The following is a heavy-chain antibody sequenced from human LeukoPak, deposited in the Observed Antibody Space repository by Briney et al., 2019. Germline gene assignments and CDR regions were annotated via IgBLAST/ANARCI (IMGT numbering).Heavy chain of an antibody. CDR2: ISSDEGNK. D-gene: IGHD3-22*01. Sequence: PGGSLRLSCAASRFTFSTFGMHWVRQAPGKGLEWVAVISSDEGNKYYADSVRGRFTISRDNSKDTLYLQMSNLRIEDTAVYYCRAATKYLDYYYDYWGQGTLVTVSS. CDR1: RFTFSTFG. CDR3: RAATKYLDYYYDY. V-gene: IGHV3-30*03. J-gene: IGHJ4*02.